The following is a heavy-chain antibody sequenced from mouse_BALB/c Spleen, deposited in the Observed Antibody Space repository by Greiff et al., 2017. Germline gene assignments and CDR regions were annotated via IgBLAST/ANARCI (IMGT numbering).Heavy chain of an antibody. Sequence: EVQLKESGPGLVKPSQSLSLTCTVTGYSITSDYAWNWIRQFPGNKLEWMGYISYSGSTSYNPSLKSRISITRDTSKNQFFLQLNSVTTEDTATYYCARAPYGSYLDYGGQGTTHTDSS. CDR2: ISYSGST. D-gene: IGHD2-1*01. J-gene: IGHJ2*01. V-gene: IGHV3-2*02. CDR3: ARAPYGSYLDY. CDR1: GYSITSDYA.